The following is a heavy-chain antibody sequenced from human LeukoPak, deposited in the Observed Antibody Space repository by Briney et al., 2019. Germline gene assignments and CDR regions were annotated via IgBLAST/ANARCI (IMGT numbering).Heavy chain of an antibody. J-gene: IGHJ6*03. CDR2: ISAYNGNT. D-gene: IGHD4-17*01. Sequence: GESLKISCKGSGYTFRSYGISWVRQAPGQGLEWMGWISAYNGNTNYAQKLQGRVTMTTDTSTSTAYMELRSLRSDDTAVYYCARDYGDSWKVYYYYYMDVWGKGTTVTVSS. CDR1: GYTFRSYG. V-gene: IGHV1-18*01. CDR3: ARDYGDSWKVYYYYYMDV.